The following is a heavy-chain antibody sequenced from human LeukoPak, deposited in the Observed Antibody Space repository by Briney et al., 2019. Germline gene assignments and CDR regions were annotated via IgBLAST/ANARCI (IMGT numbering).Heavy chain of an antibody. D-gene: IGHD2-2*01. CDR1: GSTFSTYD. CDR3: ARGIVPAAFDY. V-gene: IGHV3-21*01. CDR2: ISSSAHHI. Sequence: GGPLRLSCAASGSTFSTYDMNWVRQAPGEGLEWVSSISSSAHHIAYADSVKGRFTISRDNAKNALYLQVNSLRAEDTAVYYCARGIVPAAFDYWGQGTLVTVSS. J-gene: IGHJ4*02.